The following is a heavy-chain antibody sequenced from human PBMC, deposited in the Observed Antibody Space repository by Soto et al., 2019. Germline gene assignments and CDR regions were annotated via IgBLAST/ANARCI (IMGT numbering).Heavy chain of an antibody. J-gene: IGHJ5*02. D-gene: IGHD1-1*01. CDR2: INPNSGGT. V-gene: IGHV1-2*02. Sequence: ASVKVSCKASGYTFTGYYMHWVRQAPGQGLEWMGWINPNSGGTNYAQKFQGRVTKTRDTSISTAYMELSRLRSDDTAVYYCARATGTSDWFDPWGQGTLVTGSS. CDR1: GYTFTGYY. CDR3: ARATGTSDWFDP.